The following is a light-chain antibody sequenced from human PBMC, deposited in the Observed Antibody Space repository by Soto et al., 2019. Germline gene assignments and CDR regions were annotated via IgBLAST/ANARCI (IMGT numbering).Light chain of an antibody. Sequence: EIVLTQSPGTLSLSPGERATLSCRASQSVSSNYLAWYQQKPGQAPRLLIYDASSRATGIPDRFSGSGSGTDFTLTINRLEPEDFAVYYCQHYGSSPMTFGQGTKVEIK. CDR2: DAS. J-gene: IGKJ1*01. V-gene: IGKV3-20*01. CDR3: QHYGSSPMT. CDR1: QSVSSNY.